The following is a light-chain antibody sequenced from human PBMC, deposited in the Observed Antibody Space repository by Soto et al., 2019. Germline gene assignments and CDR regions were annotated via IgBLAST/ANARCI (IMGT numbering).Light chain of an antibody. CDR2: KAS. CDR1: QSISSW. V-gene: IGKV1-5*03. Sequence: DIQMTQSPSTLSASVGDRVTITCRASQSISSWLAWYQQKPGKAPKLLIYKASSLESGVPSRFSGSGSGREFTLTISSLQPDDFANYYCQQYNSYSTFGPGTKVDIK. J-gene: IGKJ1*01. CDR3: QQYNSYST.